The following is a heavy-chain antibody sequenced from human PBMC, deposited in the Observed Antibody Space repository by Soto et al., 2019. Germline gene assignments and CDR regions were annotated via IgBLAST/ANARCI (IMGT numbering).Heavy chain of an antibody. V-gene: IGHV1-69*06. J-gene: IGHJ6*02. CDR2: IIPIFGTA. D-gene: IGHD6-13*01. Sequence: QVPLVQSGAEVKKPGSSVKVSCKASGGTFSSYAISWVRQAPGQGLEWMGGIIPIFGTANYAQKFQGRVTITADKSTSTAYMELSSLRSEDTAVYYWAREGWQLASYYYYGMDVWGQGTTFTVSS. CDR1: GGTFSSYA. CDR3: AREGWQLASYYYYGMDV.